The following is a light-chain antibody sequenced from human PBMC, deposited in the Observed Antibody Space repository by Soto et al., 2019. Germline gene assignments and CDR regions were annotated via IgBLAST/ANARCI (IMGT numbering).Light chain of an antibody. CDR3: QQYKSWRT. CDR1: QSIDHK. V-gene: IGKV3-15*01. Sequence: IVMTQSPATLSVSPGERATLSCRASQSIDHKLAWYQQRPGQAPRLLIYGASTRVTGIPGRFSGSGSGTEFTLTISGLQSEYVGVYYCQQYKSWRTFGQGTNVETK. CDR2: GAS. J-gene: IGKJ1*01.